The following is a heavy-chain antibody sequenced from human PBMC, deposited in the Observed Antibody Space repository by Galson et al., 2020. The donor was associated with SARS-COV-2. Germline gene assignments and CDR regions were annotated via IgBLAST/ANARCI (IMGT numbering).Heavy chain of an antibody. CDR3: AREAFTYSDYVVGPNDY. Sequence: SETLSLTCTVSGGSISSYYWSWIRQPAGKGLEWIGRIYTSGSTNYNPSLKSRVTMSVDTSKNQFSLKLSSVTAADTAVYYCAREAFTYSDYVVGPNDYWGQGTLVTVSS. D-gene: IGHD4-17*01. CDR1: GGSISSYY. CDR2: IYTSGST. J-gene: IGHJ4*02. V-gene: IGHV4-4*07.